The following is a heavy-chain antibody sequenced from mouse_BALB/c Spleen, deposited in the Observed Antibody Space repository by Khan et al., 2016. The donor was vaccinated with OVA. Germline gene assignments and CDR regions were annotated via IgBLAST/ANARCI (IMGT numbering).Heavy chain of an antibody. Sequence: EVELVESGGGLVKPGGSLKLSCAASGFTFSSFSMSWVRQTPEKRLEWVATISSGGDNTYYPDSVKGRFTISRDNAKNNLYLQKNSLRSEDTALYYCARSNDGGLAYWGQGTLVTVSA. CDR3: ARSNDGGLAY. J-gene: IGHJ3*01. D-gene: IGHD1-1*02. V-gene: IGHV5-9*03. CDR1: GFTFSSFS. CDR2: ISSGGDNT.